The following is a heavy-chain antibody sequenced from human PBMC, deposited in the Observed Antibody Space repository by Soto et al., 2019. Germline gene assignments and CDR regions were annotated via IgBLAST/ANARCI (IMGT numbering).Heavy chain of an antibody. CDR2: ISWNSGSI. D-gene: IGHD6-19*01. J-gene: IGHJ4*02. Sequence: GGSLRLSCAASGCTFDDYAMHWVRQAPGKGLEWVSGISWNSGSIGYADSVKGRFTISRDNAKNSLYLQMNSLRAEDTALYYCAKAYSTGWSEGYFDYWGQGTLVTVSS. CDR3: AKAYSTGWSEGYFDY. V-gene: IGHV3-9*01. CDR1: GCTFDDYA.